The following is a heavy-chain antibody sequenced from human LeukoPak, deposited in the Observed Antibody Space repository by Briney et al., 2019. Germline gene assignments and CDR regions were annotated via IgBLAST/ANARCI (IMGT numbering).Heavy chain of an antibody. CDR2: IFHSGDV. J-gene: IGHJ6*03. Sequence: SETLSLTCTVSLYSISSGYFWGWIRQPPGKGLEWIGSIFHSGDVYYNPSLKSRVTISVDTSKNRFSLKVTSVTAADTAVYYCARLVGGRRDYYYYYYMDVWGKGTTVTISS. CDR3: ARLVGGRRDYYYYYYMDV. V-gene: IGHV4-38-2*02. D-gene: IGHD2-2*01. CDR1: LYSISSGYF.